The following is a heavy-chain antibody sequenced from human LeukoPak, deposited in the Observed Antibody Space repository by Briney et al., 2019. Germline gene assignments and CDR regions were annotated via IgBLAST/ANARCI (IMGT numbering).Heavy chain of an antibody. CDR2: ISWNSGSI. D-gene: IGHD1-20*01. V-gene: IGHV3-9*01. CDR3: AKGLTGTFLDY. CDR1: GFTFDDYA. Sequence: GRSLRLSCAASGFTFDDYAMHWVRQAPGKGLEWVSGISWNSGSIGYADSVKGRFTISRDNAKNSLYLQMNSLRAEDTALCYCAKGLTGTFLDYWGQGTLVTVSS. J-gene: IGHJ4*02.